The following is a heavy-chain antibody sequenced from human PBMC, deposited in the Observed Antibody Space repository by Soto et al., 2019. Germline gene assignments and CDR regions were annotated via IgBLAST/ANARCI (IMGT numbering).Heavy chain of an antibody. V-gene: IGHV4-31*03. J-gene: IGHJ4*02. CDR3: ARVVTQYYDSSGYQPRFDY. CDR2: IYYSGST. CDR1: GGSISSGGYY. Sequence: SETLSLTCTVSGGSISSGGYYWSWIRQHPGKGLEWIGYIYYSGSTYYNPSLKSRVTISVDTSKNQFSLKLSAVTAADTAVYYCARVVTQYYDSSGYQPRFDYWGQGTLVTVSS. D-gene: IGHD3-22*01.